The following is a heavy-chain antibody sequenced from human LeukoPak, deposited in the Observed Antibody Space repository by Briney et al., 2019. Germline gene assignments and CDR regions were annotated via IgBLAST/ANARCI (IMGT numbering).Heavy chain of an antibody. D-gene: IGHD3-22*01. CDR2: IYHSGST. J-gene: IGHJ4*02. Sequence: PSETLSLTCTVSGYSISSGYYWGWIRQPPGKGLEWIGSIYHSGSTYYNPSLKSRVTISVDTSKNQFSLKLSSVTAADTAVYYCARGPDGITMIVVVTNSHFDYWGQGTLVTVSS. CDR1: GYSISSGYY. CDR3: ARGPDGITMIVVVTNSHFDY. V-gene: IGHV4-38-2*02.